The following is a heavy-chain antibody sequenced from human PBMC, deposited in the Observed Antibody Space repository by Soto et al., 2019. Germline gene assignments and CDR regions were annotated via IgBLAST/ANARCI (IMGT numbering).Heavy chain of an antibody. J-gene: IGHJ5*02. V-gene: IGHV4-4*02. CDR1: GGSITSANW. Sequence: SETLSLTCAVSGGSITSANWWTWVRQPPGGGLEWIGEISHSGITNYKASLKSRVTMSVDKTKNDVSLKLTSVTAADTAVYYCARVLRGWFDPWGQRTPVTVSS. CDR3: ARVLRGWFDP. CDR2: ISHSGIT.